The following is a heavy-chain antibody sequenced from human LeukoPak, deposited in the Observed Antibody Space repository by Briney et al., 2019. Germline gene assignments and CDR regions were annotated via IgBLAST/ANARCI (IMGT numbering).Heavy chain of an antibody. CDR1: GYRFTSYW. D-gene: IGHD2-2*01. J-gene: IGHJ4*02. CDR3: ARRPATSLYFDY. V-gene: IGHV5-51*01. Sequence: GESLKISCKASGYRFTSYWIGWVRQMPGKGLDWMGIIYPGDSDTRYSPSFQGQVTISADKSISTAYLQWSSLKASDTAMYYCARRPATSLYFDYWGQATLVTVSS. CDR2: IYPGDSDT.